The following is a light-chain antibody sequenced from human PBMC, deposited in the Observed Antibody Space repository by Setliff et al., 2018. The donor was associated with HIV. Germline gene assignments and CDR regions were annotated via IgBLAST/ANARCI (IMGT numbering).Light chain of an antibody. J-gene: IGLJ3*02. CDR2: TNK. CDR1: SSNIGRNT. CDR3: ASWNDSLNGWV. Sequence: QSVLTQPPSASGTPGQRVTISCSGSSSNIGRNTVNWYQQLPGTAPKLIIYTNKQRPSGVPDRVSGSKSGTSASLAISGLQSEDEADYHCASWNDSLNGWVFGGGTKVTVL. V-gene: IGLV1-44*01.